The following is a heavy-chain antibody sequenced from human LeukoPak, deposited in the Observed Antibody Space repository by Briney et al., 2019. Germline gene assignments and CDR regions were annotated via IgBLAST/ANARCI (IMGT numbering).Heavy chain of an antibody. Sequence: PGRSLTLACATAGPTFDDYATHSVRHAPRKGLECVSGIGFSVGSIGYAESVKVRFTISRDNAKNSLYLQMNSLRAEDMALYYCAKERRTYYYDSSGLGGFDIWGQGRMVTVSS. CDR3: AKERRTYYYDSSGLGGFDI. V-gene: IGHV3-9*03. D-gene: IGHD3-22*01. J-gene: IGHJ3*02. CDR1: GPTFDDYA. CDR2: IGFSVGSI.